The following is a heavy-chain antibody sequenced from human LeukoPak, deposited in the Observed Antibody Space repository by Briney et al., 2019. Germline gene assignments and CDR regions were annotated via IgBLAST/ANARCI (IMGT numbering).Heavy chain of an antibody. CDR3: SRRNSLYDAFDI. Sequence: PSETLSLTCTVSGGSIIASDCWTWVRPAPGKGLEWVGEVFHTGSRNYSPSLKGRITISIDKYKSQFYLQLDSVTAADAAVYFCSRRNSLYDAFDIWGPGRLIAVSS. V-gene: IGHV4-4*02. J-gene: IGHJ3*02. CDR1: GGSIIASDC. CDR2: VFHTGSR.